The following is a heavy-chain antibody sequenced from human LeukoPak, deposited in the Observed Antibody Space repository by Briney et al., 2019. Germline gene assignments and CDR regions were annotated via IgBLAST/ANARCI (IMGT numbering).Heavy chain of an antibody. D-gene: IGHD6-19*01. CDR1: GFIFSNYG. CDR3: AREWGRIAVAGGPGY. V-gene: IGHV3-33*01. Sequence: GESLRLSCEASGFIFSNYGMHWVRQAPGKGLEWVALIWYDGKTKFHADSVKGRFTISRDNSGNTLFLQLRSLRVEDTAIYYCAREWGRIAVAGGPGYWGQGAMVTVSP. CDR2: IWYDGKTK. J-gene: IGHJ4*02.